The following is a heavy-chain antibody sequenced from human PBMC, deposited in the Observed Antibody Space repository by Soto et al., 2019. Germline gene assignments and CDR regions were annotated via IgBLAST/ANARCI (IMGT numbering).Heavy chain of an antibody. CDR3: AREANYPNWFDP. D-gene: IGHD1-7*01. CDR2: ISSSSSYI. CDR1: GFTFSSYS. V-gene: IGHV3-21*01. J-gene: IGHJ5*02. Sequence: EVQLVESGGGLVKPGGSLRLSCAASGFTFSSYSMNWVRQAPGKGLEWVSSISSSSSYIYYADSVKGRFTISRDNAKNSLFLQMNSLRAEDTAVYYCAREANYPNWFDPWGQGTLVTVSS.